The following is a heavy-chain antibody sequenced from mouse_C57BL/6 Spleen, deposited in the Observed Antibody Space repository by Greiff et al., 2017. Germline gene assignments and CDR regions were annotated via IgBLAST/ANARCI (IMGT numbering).Heavy chain of an antibody. V-gene: IGHV3-6*01. CDR1: GYSITSGYY. CDR2: ISYDGSN. CDR3: ARGNDPWYFDV. D-gene: IGHD2-3*01. Sequence: ESGPGLVKPSQSLSLTCSVTGYSITSGYYWNWIRQFPGNKLEWMGYISYDGSNNYNPSLKNRISITRDTSKNQFFLKLNSVTTEDTATYYCARGNDPWYFDVWGTGTTVTVSS. J-gene: IGHJ1*03.